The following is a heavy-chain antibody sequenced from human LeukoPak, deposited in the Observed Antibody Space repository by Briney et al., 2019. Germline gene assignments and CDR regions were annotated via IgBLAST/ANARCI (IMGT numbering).Heavy chain of an antibody. CDR2: IYPGDSDT. D-gene: IGHD2-21*02. Sequence: GESLKISRKGSGYSFTNYWIGWVRQMPGKGLEWMGIIYPGDSDTRYSPSFQGQVTISADKSISTAYLQWSSLKASDTAMYYCASPYCGGDCYSGGDAFDIWGQGTMVTVSS. CDR1: GYSFTNYW. CDR3: ASPYCGGDCYSGGDAFDI. V-gene: IGHV5-51*01. J-gene: IGHJ3*02.